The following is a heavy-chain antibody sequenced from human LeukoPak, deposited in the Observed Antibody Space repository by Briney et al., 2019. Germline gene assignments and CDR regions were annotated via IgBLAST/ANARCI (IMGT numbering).Heavy chain of an antibody. V-gene: IGHV4-61*02. D-gene: IGHD2-2*01. CDR3: ARLTYVPAAIVDY. J-gene: IGHJ4*02. Sequence: PSETLSLTCTVSGGSISSGSYYWSWIRQPAGKGLEWFGRIYTSGSTNYTPSLKSRVTISVVTSKNQFSMKLSSVTAADTAVYYCARLTYVPAAIVDYWGQGTLVTVSS. CDR1: GGSISSGSYY. CDR2: IYTSGST.